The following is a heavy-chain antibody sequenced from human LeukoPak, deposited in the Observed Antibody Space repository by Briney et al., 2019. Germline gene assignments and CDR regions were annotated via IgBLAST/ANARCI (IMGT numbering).Heavy chain of an antibody. D-gene: IGHD3-22*01. V-gene: IGHV3-11*01. Sequence: GGSLRLSCAASGFTFSDYYTSWIRQAPGKGLEWVSYISSSGSTIYYADSVKGRFTISRDNAKNSLYLQMNSLRAEDTAVYYCARALYYDSSGYLYYFDYWGQGTLVTVSS. CDR1: GFTFSDYY. CDR3: ARALYYDSSGYLYYFDY. CDR2: ISSSGSTI. J-gene: IGHJ4*02.